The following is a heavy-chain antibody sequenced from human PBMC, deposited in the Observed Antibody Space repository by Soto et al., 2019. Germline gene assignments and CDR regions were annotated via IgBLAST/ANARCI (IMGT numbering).Heavy chain of an antibody. Sequence: GGSLRLSCAASGFSFSHYAMHWVRQPPGKGLEWVALISYDGENQYFTDSVRGRFTISRDNSKTAVYLEMNDLRLDDTATYYCVSPHSESSNAFDLWGQGTLVTVSS. CDR1: GFSFSHYA. CDR3: VSPHSESSNAFDL. V-gene: IGHV3-30*04. D-gene: IGHD3-10*01. CDR2: ISYDGENQ. J-gene: IGHJ5*02.